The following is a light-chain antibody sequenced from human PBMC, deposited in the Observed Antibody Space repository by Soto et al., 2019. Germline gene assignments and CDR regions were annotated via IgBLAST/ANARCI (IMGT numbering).Light chain of an antibody. CDR1: QSVLFSHNNKNY. Sequence: DIVLTQSPDSLAVSLGETATINCKASQSVLFSHNNKNYLAWYQQRPGQPPRLLIYWASSRESGVPDRFSGSGSGTDFTLTISSLQAEDVATYYCQQYYNLPITFGQGTRLEIK. J-gene: IGKJ5*01. CDR2: WAS. CDR3: QQYYNLPIT. V-gene: IGKV4-1*01.